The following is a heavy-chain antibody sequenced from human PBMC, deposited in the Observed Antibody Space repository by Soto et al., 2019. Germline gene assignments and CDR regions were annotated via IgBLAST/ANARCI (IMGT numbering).Heavy chain of an antibody. CDR2: IYHSGST. CDR1: GDSITNTYW. V-gene: IGHV4-4*02. Sequence: SETLSLTCAVSGDSITNTYWWIWVRQPPGKGLEWIGEIYHSGSTNYNPSLKSRASISLDKSENEFSLSLSSVTAADTAVYYCARKYSPSGWIDPWGQGTLVTVSS. D-gene: IGHD5-12*01. J-gene: IGHJ5*02. CDR3: ARKYSPSGWIDP.